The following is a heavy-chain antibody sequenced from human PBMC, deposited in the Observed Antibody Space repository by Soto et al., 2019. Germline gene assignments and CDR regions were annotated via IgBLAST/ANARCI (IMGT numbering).Heavy chain of an antibody. D-gene: IGHD3-9*01. Sequence: PSETLSLTCTVSGGSISSYYWSWIRQPPGKGLEWIGYIYYSGSTNYNPSLKSRVTISVDTSKNQFSLKLSSVTAADTAVYYCAGYFDWLWDFWGQGTLVTSPQ. V-gene: IGHV4-59*01. CDR1: GGSISSYY. CDR2: IYYSGST. CDR3: AGYFDWLWDF. J-gene: IGHJ4*02.